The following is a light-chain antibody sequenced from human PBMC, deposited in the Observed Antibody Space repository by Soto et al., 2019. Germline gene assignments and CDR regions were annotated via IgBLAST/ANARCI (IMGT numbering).Light chain of an antibody. CDR1: QTIGSW. Sequence: EIRMTRSPSTLSASVGDRVTVTCRASQTIGSWLAWYQQKPGRAPKLLIFDASSLESGVPSRFSGNGSGTEFTLTISGLQPDDFATYYCQHYNSYSEAFGQGTKVDIK. CDR2: DAS. J-gene: IGKJ1*01. CDR3: QHYNSYSEA. V-gene: IGKV1-5*01.